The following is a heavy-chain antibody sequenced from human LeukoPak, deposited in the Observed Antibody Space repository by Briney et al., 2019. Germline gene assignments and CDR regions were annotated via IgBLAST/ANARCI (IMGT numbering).Heavy chain of an antibody. CDR2: IWYDGSNK. V-gene: IGHV3-33*01. CDR1: GLTFSSYG. CDR3: AREGVVVVPAAIRKIIDY. J-gene: IGHJ4*02. Sequence: GSSLRLFCAASGLTFSSYGMHWVRQAPGKGLEWVAVIWYDGSNKYYADSVKGRFTISRDNSKNTLYLQMNSLRAEDTAVYYCAREGVVVVPAAIRKIIDYWGQGTLVTVSS. D-gene: IGHD2-2*01.